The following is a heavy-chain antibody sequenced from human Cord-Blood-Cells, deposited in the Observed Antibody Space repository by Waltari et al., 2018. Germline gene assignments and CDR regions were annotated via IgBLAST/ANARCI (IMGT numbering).Heavy chain of an antibody. CDR3: ARLHEMVYGPYDAFDI. J-gene: IGHJ3*02. D-gene: IGHD2-8*01. Sequence: EVQLVQSGAEVKKPGESLKISCKCFGYSFTSYWIGWVRQMPGEVLEWMGINYPGESDTRYSPSFQGQVTISAEKSISTAYRQWSSLKASDTAMYYWARLHEMVYGPYDAFDIWGQGTMVTVSS. V-gene: IGHV5-51*01. CDR1: GYSFTSYW. CDR2: NYPGESDT.